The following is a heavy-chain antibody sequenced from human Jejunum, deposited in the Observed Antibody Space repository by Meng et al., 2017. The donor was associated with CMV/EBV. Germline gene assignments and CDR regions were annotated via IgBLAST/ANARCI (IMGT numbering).Heavy chain of an antibody. J-gene: IGHJ6*02. CDR2: INPDSGGT. CDR3: ARDLRFLGRCFGMDV. D-gene: IGHD3-3*01. CDR1: YSFVGDY. Sequence: YSFVGDYIHWVRQAPGQGLEWMGWINPDSGGTNYAQKFLGRVTMTSDTSISTAYMELSSLRSDDTAVYYCARDLRFLGRCFGMDVWGQGTTVTVSS. V-gene: IGHV1-2*02.